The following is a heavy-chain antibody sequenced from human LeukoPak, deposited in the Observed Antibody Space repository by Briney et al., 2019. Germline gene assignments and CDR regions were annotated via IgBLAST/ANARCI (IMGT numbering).Heavy chain of an antibody. J-gene: IGHJ4*02. Sequence: GVSLRLSCAASGFTFSSYWMHWVRQAPGKGLVWVSRINSDGSSTSYADSVKGRFTISRDNAKNTLYLQMNSLRAEDTAVYYCARGGRYSYGPFDYWGQGTLVTVSS. V-gene: IGHV3-74*01. CDR3: ARGGRYSYGPFDY. CDR1: GFTFSSYW. D-gene: IGHD5-18*01. CDR2: INSDGSST.